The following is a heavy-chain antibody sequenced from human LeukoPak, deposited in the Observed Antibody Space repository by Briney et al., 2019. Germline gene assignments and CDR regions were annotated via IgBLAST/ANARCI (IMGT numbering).Heavy chain of an antibody. Sequence: ASVKVSCKASGYTFTGYYIHWVRHAPGQGLEWMGWINPNSGGTKYAQKFQGRVTMTRDTSISTAYVELNSLTSDDTAVYYCARGQTVELTSGWYANYWGQGTLVTVSS. D-gene: IGHD6-19*01. CDR2: INPNSGGT. CDR1: GYTFTGYY. CDR3: ARGQTVELTSGWYANY. V-gene: IGHV1-2*02. J-gene: IGHJ4*02.